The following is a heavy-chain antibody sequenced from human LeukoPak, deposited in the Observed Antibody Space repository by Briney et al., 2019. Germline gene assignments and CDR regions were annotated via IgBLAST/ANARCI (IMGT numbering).Heavy chain of an antibody. CDR3: AKEYGSGSWSGDFDY. Sequence: PGGSLRLSCAASGFTFSSYAMSWVRQAPGKGLEWVSTIIGSGCSSYYADSVKGLFTFSRDISKNTLYLQMNSVRAEDTGVYYCAKEYGSGSWSGDFDYWVQGTKASVS. V-gene: IGHV3-23*01. CDR1: GFTFSSYA. D-gene: IGHD3-10*01. CDR2: IIGSGCSS. J-gene: IGHJ4*02.